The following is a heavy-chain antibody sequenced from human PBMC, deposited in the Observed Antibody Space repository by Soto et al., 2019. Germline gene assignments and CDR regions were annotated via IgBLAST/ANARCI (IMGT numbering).Heavy chain of an antibody. CDR1: GDSISSRSYY. V-gene: IGHV4-39*01. Sequence: PSETLSLTCTVTGDSISSRSYYWGWIRQPPGKGLEWIGSIYYSGSTYNNPSLRSRVSMSIDTSKDQFSLKLKSVTAADTALYFCARQRTSVVTPAYFDVWGPGSLVT. CDR3: ARQRTSVVTPAYFDV. CDR2: IYYSGST. D-gene: IGHD2-21*02. J-gene: IGHJ4*02.